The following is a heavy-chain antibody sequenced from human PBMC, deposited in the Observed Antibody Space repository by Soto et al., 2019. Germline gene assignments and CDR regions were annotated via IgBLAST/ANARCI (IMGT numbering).Heavy chain of an antibody. D-gene: IGHD7-27*01. CDR2: IFPSDSDT. V-gene: IGHV5-51*03. Sequence: EVQLVQSGAEVKKPGESLKISCKGSGYSFTSNWIAWVRQMPGKGLEWMGIIFPSDSDTTYSPSLQGQVTISADKSISTAYLQWSSLKASDTAMYYCTRLDSWGYQYWGQGTLVTVSS. J-gene: IGHJ4*02. CDR1: GYSFTSNW. CDR3: TRLDSWGYQY.